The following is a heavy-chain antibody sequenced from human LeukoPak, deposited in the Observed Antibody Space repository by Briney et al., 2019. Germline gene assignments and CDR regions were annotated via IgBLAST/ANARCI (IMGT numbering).Heavy chain of an antibody. V-gene: IGHV3-23*01. J-gene: IGHJ4*02. D-gene: IGHD6-13*01. Sequence: GGTLRLSCAASGFTFSSYAMSWVRQAPGKGLEWVSTMTGSGGSTYYADSVKGRFTISRDNSKNTLYLQMNSLRAEDTAVYYCAKGRSSWSAFDYWGQGTLVTVSS. CDR3: AKGRSSWSAFDY. CDR1: GFTFSSYA. CDR2: MTGSGGST.